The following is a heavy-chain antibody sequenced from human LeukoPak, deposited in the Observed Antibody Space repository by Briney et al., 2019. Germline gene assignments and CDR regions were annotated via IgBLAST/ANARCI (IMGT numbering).Heavy chain of an antibody. CDR2: ISSSSSYI. J-gene: IGHJ4*02. CDR1: GFTFISYS. Sequence: GGSLRLSCAASGFTFISYSMNWVRQAPGKGLEWVSSISSSSSYIYYADSVKGRFTISRDNAKNSLYLQMNSLRAEDTAVYYCARERDGGKRGTFDYWGQGTLVTVSS. V-gene: IGHV3-21*01. D-gene: IGHD4-23*01. CDR3: ARERDGGKRGTFDY.